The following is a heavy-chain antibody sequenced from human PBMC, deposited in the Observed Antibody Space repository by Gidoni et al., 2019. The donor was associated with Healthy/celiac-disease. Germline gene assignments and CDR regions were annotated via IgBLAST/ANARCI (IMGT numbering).Heavy chain of an antibody. D-gene: IGHD3-22*01. CDR1: GFTFGDCA. Sequence: EVQLVESGGGLVQQGRSLRLSCTASGFTFGDCAMSWFGQAPGKGLEVVGFIRSKAYGVTTEYAASVKGRFTISRDDSKSIAYLQMNSLKTEDTAVYYCTRVLYYYDSSSYYAMNYYYYGMDVWGQGTTVTVSS. J-gene: IGHJ6*02. CDR3: TRVLYYYDSSSYYAMNYYYYGMDV. CDR2: IRSKAYGVTT. V-gene: IGHV3-49*03.